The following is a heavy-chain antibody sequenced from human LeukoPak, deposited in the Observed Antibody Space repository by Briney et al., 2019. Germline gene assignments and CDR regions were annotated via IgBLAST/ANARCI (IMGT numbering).Heavy chain of an antibody. D-gene: IGHD3-10*01. CDR1: GYSFTNYW. Sequence: GESLKISCKGSGYSFTNYWIGWVRQMPGKGLEWMGIVFPGDSGTRYSPSFQGQVTISADKSISTAYLQWSSLKASDTAMFYCTRHTDIYASPDYWGQGTLVGVFS. J-gene: IGHJ4*02. CDR3: TRHTDIYASPDY. V-gene: IGHV5-51*01. CDR2: VFPGDSGT.